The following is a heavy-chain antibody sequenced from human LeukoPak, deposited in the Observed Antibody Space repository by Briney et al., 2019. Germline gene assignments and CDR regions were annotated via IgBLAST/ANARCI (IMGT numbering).Heavy chain of an antibody. J-gene: IGHJ4*02. V-gene: IGHV4-38-2*01. CDR1: GASISSGYY. D-gene: IGHD2-15*01. Sequence: SETLSLTCAVSGASISSGYYWAWVRQPPGKGLEWIASIHGTGNTYYNPPLKSRVTMSLDTSKNHFSLTLRSVTAADTAVYFCASGSGHLFDDWGQGTLVTVSS. CDR3: ASGSGHLFDD. CDR2: IHGTGNT.